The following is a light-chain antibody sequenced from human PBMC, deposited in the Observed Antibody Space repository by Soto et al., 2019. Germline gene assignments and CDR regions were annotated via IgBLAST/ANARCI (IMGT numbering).Light chain of an antibody. V-gene: IGKV3-15*01. J-gene: IGKJ4*01. CDR1: QSVSSD. CDR3: QHRSNWPLT. Sequence: EIVMTQSPATLSVSPGERATLSCRASQSVSSDLAWYHQKPGQAPRLLIYGASTRATGIPARFSGSGSGTEFTLTINSLQSEDFAVYYCQHRSNWPLTFGGGTKVDIK. CDR2: GAS.